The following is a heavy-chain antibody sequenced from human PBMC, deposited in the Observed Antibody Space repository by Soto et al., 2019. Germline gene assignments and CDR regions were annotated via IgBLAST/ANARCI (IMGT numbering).Heavy chain of an antibody. Sequence: GGSLRLSCAASGFTFSSYGMHWVRQAPGKGLEWVAVISYDGSNKYYADSVKGRFTISRDNSKNTLYLQMNSLRAEDTAVYYCAKDLLEWLFYTTNFNYYGMDVWGQGTTVTVSS. D-gene: IGHD3-3*01. CDR1: GFTFSSYG. V-gene: IGHV3-30*18. CDR2: ISYDGSNK. CDR3: AKDLLEWLFYTTNFNYYGMDV. J-gene: IGHJ6*02.